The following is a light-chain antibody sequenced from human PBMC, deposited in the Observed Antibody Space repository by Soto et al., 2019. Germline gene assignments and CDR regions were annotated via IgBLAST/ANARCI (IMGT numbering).Light chain of an antibody. CDR2: KAS. J-gene: IGKJ2*01. Sequence: DIQMTQSPSTLSASVGDRVTITCRASQGISSWLAWYQQKPGEAPKILIYKASSLETGVPSRFIGSGSGTEFSLTISSLQPDDFASYYCQQYGYYPYTFGRGTKLEIK. V-gene: IGKV1-5*03. CDR1: QGISSW. CDR3: QQYGYYPYT.